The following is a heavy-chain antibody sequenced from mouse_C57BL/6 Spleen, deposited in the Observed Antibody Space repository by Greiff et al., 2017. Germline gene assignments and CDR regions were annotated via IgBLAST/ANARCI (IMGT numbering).Heavy chain of an antibody. CDR2: INPGSGGT. D-gene: IGHD2-1*01. CDR3: ARREVYGNPSWFAY. Sequence: QVQLQQSGAELVRPGTSVKVSCKASGYAFTNYLIEWVKQRPGQGLEWIGVINPGSGGTNYNEKFKVKATLTADKSSSTAYMQLSSLTSEDSAVYFCARREVYGNPSWFAYWGQGTLVTVSA. CDR1: GYAFTNYL. V-gene: IGHV1-54*01. J-gene: IGHJ3*01.